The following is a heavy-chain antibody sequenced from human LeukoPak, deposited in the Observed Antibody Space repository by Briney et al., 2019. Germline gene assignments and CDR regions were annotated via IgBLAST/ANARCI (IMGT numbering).Heavy chain of an antibody. Sequence: ASVTVSCTASGYTFTIYDINWVRQATGQGPEWMGWMSPNSGNTGYAQKFQGRVTMTRSTSMSTAYMELSSLRSEDTAVYYCARGPPNWGYDYWGQGTLVTVSS. J-gene: IGHJ4*02. CDR1: GYTFTIYD. CDR3: ARGPPNWGYDY. V-gene: IGHV1-8*01. D-gene: IGHD7-27*01. CDR2: MSPNSGNT.